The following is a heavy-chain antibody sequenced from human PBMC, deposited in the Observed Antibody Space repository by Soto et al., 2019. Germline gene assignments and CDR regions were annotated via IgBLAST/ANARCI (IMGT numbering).Heavy chain of an antibody. CDR3: AMLGGWSGGSSGMDV. V-gene: IGHV3-72*01. J-gene: IGHJ6*02. CDR1: GLIFSDYH. D-gene: IGHD6-19*01. CDR2: IRRKANSYTT. Sequence: EVQLVESGGGLVQPGGSLRLSCAASGLIFSDYHMDWVRQAPGKGLEWVARIRRKANSYTTEYAASVKGRFIISRDDSKNSLYLQMNSLKSEDTAVYYCAMLGGWSGGSSGMDVWGQGTTVTVSS.